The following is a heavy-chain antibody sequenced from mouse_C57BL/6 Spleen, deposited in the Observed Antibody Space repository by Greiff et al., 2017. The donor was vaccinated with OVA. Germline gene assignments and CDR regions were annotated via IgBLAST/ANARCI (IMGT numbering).Heavy chain of an antibody. Sequence: QVQLQQSGPELVKPGASVKISCKASGYAFSSSWMNWVKQRPGKGLEWIGRIYPGDGDTNYNGKVKGKATLTADKSASTAYTQLSSLTSEDSAVYFCAREGMDYAMDYWGQGTSVTVSS. D-gene: IGHD2-10*02. CDR1: GYAFSSSW. V-gene: IGHV1-82*01. CDR3: AREGMDYAMDY. CDR2: IYPGDGDT. J-gene: IGHJ4*01.